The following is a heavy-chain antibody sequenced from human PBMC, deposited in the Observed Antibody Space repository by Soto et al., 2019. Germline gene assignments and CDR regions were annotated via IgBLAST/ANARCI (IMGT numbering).Heavy chain of an antibody. J-gene: IGHJ6*02. CDR2: ISSNGGST. CDR3: VKWDNYYYGMDV. Sequence: GSLRLSCSASGFTFSSYAMHWVRQAPGKGLEYVSAISSNGGSTYYADSVKGRFTISGDNSKNTLYLQMSSLRAEDTAVYYCVKWDNYYYGMDVWGQGTTVTVSS. V-gene: IGHV3-64D*08. D-gene: IGHD1-26*01. CDR1: GFTFSSYA.